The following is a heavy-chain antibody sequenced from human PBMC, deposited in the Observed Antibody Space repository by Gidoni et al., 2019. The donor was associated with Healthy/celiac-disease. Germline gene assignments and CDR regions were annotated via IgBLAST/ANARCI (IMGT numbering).Heavy chain of an antibody. V-gene: IGHV3-23*01. Sequence: EVQLLESGGGLVQPGGSLRLSCAASGFTFSSYAMSWVRQAPGKGLEWVSAISGSGGSTYYADSVKGRFTISRDNSKNTLYLQMNSLRAEDTAVYYCAKDRRTTYDYVWGSYRYTTGEYFQHWGQGTLVTVSS. CDR2: ISGSGGST. J-gene: IGHJ1*01. CDR1: GFTFSSYA. D-gene: IGHD3-16*02. CDR3: AKDRRTTYDYVWGSYRYTTGEYFQH.